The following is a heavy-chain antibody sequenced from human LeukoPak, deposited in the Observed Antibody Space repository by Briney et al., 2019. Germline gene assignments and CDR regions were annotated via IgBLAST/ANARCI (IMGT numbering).Heavy chain of an antibody. CDR3: ARGSTIFGVVGYYYYYMDV. Sequence: SETLSLTCAVCGGSFSGYYWCWVRQPPGEGLEWIGEINDSGSTNFNPSLKSRVTISVDTSKNQFSLKLSSVTAADTAVYYCARGSTIFGVVGYYYYYMDVWGKGTTVTVSS. D-gene: IGHD3-3*01. CDR2: INDSGST. J-gene: IGHJ6*03. CDR1: GGSFSGYY. V-gene: IGHV4-34*01.